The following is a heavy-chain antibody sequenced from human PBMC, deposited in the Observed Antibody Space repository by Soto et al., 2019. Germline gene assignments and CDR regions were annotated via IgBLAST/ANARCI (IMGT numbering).Heavy chain of an antibody. V-gene: IGHV4-34*01. Sequence: QVQLQQWGAGLLKPSETLSLTCAVYGGSFSGYYWSWIRQPPGKGLEWIGEINHSGSTNYNPSLKRRVTISVDTSKNQFSLKLSSVTAADTAVYYCARVGQLPHGWFDPWGQGTLVTVSS. J-gene: IGHJ5*02. CDR2: INHSGST. CDR3: ARVGQLPHGWFDP. CDR1: GGSFSGYY. D-gene: IGHD2-2*01.